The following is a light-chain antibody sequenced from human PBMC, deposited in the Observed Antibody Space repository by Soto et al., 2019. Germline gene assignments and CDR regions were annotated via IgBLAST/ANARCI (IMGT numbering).Light chain of an antibody. CDR1: TSNIGRST. J-gene: IGLJ1*01. CDR3: ATWNDGIFV. V-gene: IGLV1-44*01. CDR2: GNT. Sequence: QSVLTQPPSASGTPGQRVTISCSGTTSNIGRSTVSWYQQFPGAAPKLLIYGNTQRPLGVPVRFSGSKSDTSASPAISGLQSEDEADYYCATWNDGIFVFGIGTKVT.